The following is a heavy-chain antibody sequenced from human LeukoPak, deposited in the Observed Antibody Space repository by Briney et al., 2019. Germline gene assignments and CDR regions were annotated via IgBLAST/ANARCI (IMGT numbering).Heavy chain of an antibody. V-gene: IGHV5-51*01. CDR3: ARREGGSDTRYFVY. CDR2: IYPSDSDT. Sequence: KNRESLKISCKGSGYSFTIYWIAWARQLPGKGLEWMGIIYPSDSDTRYSPSFQGQVTISADKSISTAYLQWSSLKASDTAMYYCARREGGSDTRYFVYWXXGTXVXVSS. CDR1: GYSFTIYW. J-gene: IGHJ4*02. D-gene: IGHD3-10*01.